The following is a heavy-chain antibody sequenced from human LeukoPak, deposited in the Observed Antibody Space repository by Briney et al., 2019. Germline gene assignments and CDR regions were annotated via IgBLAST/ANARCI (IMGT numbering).Heavy chain of an antibody. CDR3: ARVAPYIVVVVAATRVGAFDI. J-gene: IGHJ3*02. CDR1: GGSFSGYY. CDR2: INHSGST. D-gene: IGHD2-15*01. Sequence: SETLSLTCAVYGGSFSGYYWSWIRQPPGKGLEWIGEINHSGSTNYNPSLKSRVTISVDTSKNQFSLKLSSVIAADTAVYYCARVAPYIVVVVAATRVGAFDIWGQGTMVTVSS. V-gene: IGHV4-34*01.